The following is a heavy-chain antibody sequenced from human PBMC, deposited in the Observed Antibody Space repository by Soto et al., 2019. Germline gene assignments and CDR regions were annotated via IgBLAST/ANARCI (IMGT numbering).Heavy chain of an antibody. CDR1: GYTFTSYG. D-gene: IGHD4-17*01. CDR2: ISAYNGNT. CDR3: AREVYGDKHDAFDI. J-gene: IGHJ3*02. Sequence: QVQLVQSGAEVKKPGASVQVSCKASGYTFTSYGISWVRQAPGQGLERMGWISAYNGNTNYAKKLQGKGTMTTDTATSTAYMELGSLSSDDRAVYYCAREVYGDKHDAFDIWGQGTMVIVSS. V-gene: IGHV1-18*01.